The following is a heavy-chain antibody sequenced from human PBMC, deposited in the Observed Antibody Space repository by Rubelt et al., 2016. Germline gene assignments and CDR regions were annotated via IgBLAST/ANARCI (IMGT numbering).Heavy chain of an antibody. D-gene: IGHD5-12*01. V-gene: IGHV7-4-1*02. J-gene: IGHJ4*02. CDR3: ARVLVSGYDIGY. Sequence: SFAINWVRQAPGQGLEWMGWITTTTGNPTYAQGFTGRFVFPLDTSVSTAYLQISSLKAEDTAVYYCARVLVSGYDIGYWGQGTLVTVSS. CDR2: ITTTTGNP. CDR1: SFA.